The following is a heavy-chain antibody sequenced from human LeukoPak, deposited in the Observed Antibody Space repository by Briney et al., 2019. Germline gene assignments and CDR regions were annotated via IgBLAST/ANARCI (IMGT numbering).Heavy chain of an antibody. CDR3: ARGEYGSGSYHIDY. J-gene: IGHJ4*02. D-gene: IGHD3-10*01. V-gene: IGHV3-7*01. Sequence: PGGSLRLSCAASGFTFSSYWMTWVRQAPGKGLEWVANIRKDGSEKYYVDSVKGRFTISRDNAKNSLYLQMNSLRAEDTAVYYCARGEYGSGSYHIDYWGQGTLVTVSS. CDR2: IRKDGSEK. CDR1: GFTFSSYW.